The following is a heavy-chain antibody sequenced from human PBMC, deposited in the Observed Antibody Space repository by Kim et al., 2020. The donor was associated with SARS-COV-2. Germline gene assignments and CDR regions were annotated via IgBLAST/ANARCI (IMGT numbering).Heavy chain of an antibody. V-gene: IGHV1-69*01. CDR3: ATTTARVYYYYGMDV. J-gene: IGHJ6*02. Sequence: QKFQGRVTITADESTSTAYMELSSLRSEDTAVYYCATTTARVYYYYGMDVWGQGTTVTVSS. D-gene: IGHD2-21*02.